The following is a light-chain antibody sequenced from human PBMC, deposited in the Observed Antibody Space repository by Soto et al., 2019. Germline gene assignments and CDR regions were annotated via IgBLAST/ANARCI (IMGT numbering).Light chain of an antibody. CDR1: QSFLYISNNQNY. J-gene: IGKJ5*01. V-gene: IGKV4-1*01. Sequence: DLLLTPSPDSLPASLGERATINCKSSQSFLYISNNQNYLGWYQQKPGQPPKLLIYGASTRESGVPDRVSGSGSGTDFTLTISSLQAEDVALYYCQQYDSSITSGHGTRWRL. CDR3: QQYDSSIT. CDR2: GAS.